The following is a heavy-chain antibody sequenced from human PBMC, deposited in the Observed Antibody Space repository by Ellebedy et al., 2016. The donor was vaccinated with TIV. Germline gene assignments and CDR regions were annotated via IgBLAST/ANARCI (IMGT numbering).Heavy chain of an antibody. Sequence: PGGSLRLSCAASGFTFDDYGMSWVRQAPGKGLEWVSGINWNGDSTGYGDSVKGRFTISRDNAKNSLYLQISRLRVEDTALYYCARKWPLLWFGEPAYNYYIMDVWGQGTTVTVSS. D-gene: IGHD3-10*01. CDR1: GFTFDDYG. CDR2: INWNGDST. V-gene: IGHV3-20*04. J-gene: IGHJ6*02. CDR3: ARKWPLLWFGEPAYNYYIMDV.